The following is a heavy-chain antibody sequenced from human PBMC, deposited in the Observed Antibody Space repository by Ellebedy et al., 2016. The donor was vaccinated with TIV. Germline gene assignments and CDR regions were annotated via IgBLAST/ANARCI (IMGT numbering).Heavy chain of an antibody. Sequence: GESLKISCAASGFTVSSNYMSWVRQAPGKGLEWGSVIYSGGSTYYADSVEGRFTIARDNSKNTLYLQMNSLRAEDTAVYYCARSNGIAVWWFDPWGQGTLVTVSS. V-gene: IGHV3-66*01. CDR2: IYSGGST. CDR1: GFTVSSNY. CDR3: ARSNGIAVWWFDP. J-gene: IGHJ5*02. D-gene: IGHD6-19*01.